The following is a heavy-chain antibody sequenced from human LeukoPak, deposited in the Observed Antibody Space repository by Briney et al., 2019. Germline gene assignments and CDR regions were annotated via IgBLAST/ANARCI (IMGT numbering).Heavy chain of an antibody. CDR2: IRYDGSNK. D-gene: IGHD7-27*01. V-gene: IGHV3-30*02. CDR3: VRDGSSWGNFDY. J-gene: IGHJ4*02. CDR1: GFTFSSYG. Sequence: PGGSLRLSCAASGFTFSSYGMHWVRQAPGKGLEWVAFIRYDGSNKFYADSVKGRFTISRDNPRNTLYLQMNSLRTEDTAVYYCVRDGSSWGNFDYWGQGTLVSVSS.